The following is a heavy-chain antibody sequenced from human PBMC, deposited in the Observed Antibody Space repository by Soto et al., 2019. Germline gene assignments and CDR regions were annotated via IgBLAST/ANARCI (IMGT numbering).Heavy chain of an antibody. CDR1: GFTFSSYG. J-gene: IGHJ4*02. D-gene: IGHD6-19*01. CDR2: IWYDGSNK. CDR3: ARVSSAYAWTISGWLPAGFKQ. V-gene: IGHV3-33*01. Sequence: PGESLRLSCSASGFTFSSYGMHWVRQAPGKGLEWVAIIWYDGSNKYYADSVEGRFTISRDDSKNTVYLHMDNLRAEDTAVYYCARVSSAYAWTISGWLPAGFKQWGQGTLVNV.